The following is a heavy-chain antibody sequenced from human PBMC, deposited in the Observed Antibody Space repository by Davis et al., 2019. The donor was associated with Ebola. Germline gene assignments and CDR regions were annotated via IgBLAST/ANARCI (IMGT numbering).Heavy chain of an antibody. CDR1: GFTVSSNY. CDR2: IYSGGST. CDR3: AKDSSPYYDFWSGQNFDY. J-gene: IGHJ4*02. D-gene: IGHD3-3*01. V-gene: IGHV3-53*01. Sequence: GESLKISCAASGFTVSSNYMSWVRQAPGKGLEWVSVIYSGGSTYYADSVKGRFTISRDNSKNTLYLQMNSLRAEDTAVYYCAKDSSPYYDFWSGQNFDYWGQGTLVTVSS.